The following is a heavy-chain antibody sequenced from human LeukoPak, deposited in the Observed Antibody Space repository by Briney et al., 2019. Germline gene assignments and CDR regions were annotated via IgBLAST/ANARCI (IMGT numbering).Heavy chain of an antibody. CDR1: GFTFSSYA. J-gene: IGHJ4*02. CDR2: ISGSGGST. Sequence: SGGSLRLSCAASGFTFSSYAMSWVRQAPGKGLEWVSAISGSGGSTYYADSVKGRFTISRDNSKNTLYLQMNSLRAEDTAVYYCAKGWEGDYVWGSYRYTLYFDYWGQGTLVTVSS. V-gene: IGHV3-23*01. CDR3: AKGWEGDYVWGSYRYTLYFDY. D-gene: IGHD3-16*02.